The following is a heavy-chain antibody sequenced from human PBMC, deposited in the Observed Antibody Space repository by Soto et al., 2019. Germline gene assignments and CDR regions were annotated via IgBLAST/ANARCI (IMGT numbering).Heavy chain of an antibody. J-gene: IGHJ6*02. V-gene: IGHV5-10-1*01. D-gene: IGHD3-3*01. Sequence: PGESLKLSCRGSGYRFTIYWISCVRPMPGKGLEWMGRIDPSDSYTNYSPSFQGHVTISADKSISTAYLQWSSLKASDTAMYYCAREYYDFWSGLTYYYGMDVWGQGTTVNVSS. CDR3: AREYYDFWSGLTYYYGMDV. CDR1: GYRFTIYW. CDR2: IDPSDSYT.